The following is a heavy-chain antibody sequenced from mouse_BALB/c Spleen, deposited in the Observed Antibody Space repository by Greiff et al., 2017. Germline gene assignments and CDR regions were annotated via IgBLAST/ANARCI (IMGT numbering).Heavy chain of an antibody. Sequence: LVESGAELVKPGASVKLSCTASGFNIKDTYMHWVKQRPEQGLEWIGRIDPANGNTKYDPKFQGKATITADTSSNTAYLQLSSLTSEDTAVYYCARGDGSSYWYFDVWGAGTTVTVSS. V-gene: IGHV14-3*02. D-gene: IGHD1-1*01. CDR2: IDPANGNT. CDR1: GFNIKDTY. J-gene: IGHJ1*01. CDR3: ARGDGSSYWYFDV.